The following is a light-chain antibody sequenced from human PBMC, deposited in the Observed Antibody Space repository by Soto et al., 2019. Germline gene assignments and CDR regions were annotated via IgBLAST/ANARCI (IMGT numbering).Light chain of an antibody. V-gene: IGKV3-11*01. CDR3: QQRSNWPLT. J-gene: IGKJ4*01. CDR1: ESVSTY. CDR2: AAS. Sequence: EIVLTQSPATLSLSPGERATISCRASESVSTYLAWYQQKPGQAPRLLMYAASNRVAGIPGRFSGSGSGTDFTLTISGLEPEDFAAYYCQQRSNWPLTFGGGTKVDIK.